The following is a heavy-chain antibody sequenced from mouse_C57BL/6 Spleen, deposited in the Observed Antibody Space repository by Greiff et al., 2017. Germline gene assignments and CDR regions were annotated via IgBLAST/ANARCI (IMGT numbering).Heavy chain of an antibody. V-gene: IGHV1-4*01. J-gene: IGHJ3*01. CDR1: GYTFTSYT. CDR2: INPSSGYT. CDR3: ARPYGSSPAWFAY. D-gene: IGHD1-1*01. Sequence: VQLKESGAELARPGASVKMSCKASGYTFTSYTMHWVKQRPGQGLEWIGYINPSSGYTKYNQKFKDKATLTADKSSSTAYMQLSSLTSEDSAVYYCARPYGSSPAWFAYWGQGTLVTVSA.